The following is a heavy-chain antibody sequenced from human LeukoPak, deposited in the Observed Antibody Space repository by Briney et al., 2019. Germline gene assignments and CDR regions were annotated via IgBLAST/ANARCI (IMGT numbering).Heavy chain of an antibody. J-gene: IGHJ4*02. CDR1: GGSISSYY. D-gene: IGHD3-9*01. CDR2: IYYSGST. Sequence: SETLSLTCTVSGGSISSYYWSWIRQPPGKGLEWIGYIYYSGSTNYTPSLKCRVTISVDTSKNQFSLKLSSVTAADTAVYYCARPDYDILTGYSKFDYWGQGTLVTVSS. CDR3: ARPDYDILTGYSKFDY. V-gene: IGHV4-59*08.